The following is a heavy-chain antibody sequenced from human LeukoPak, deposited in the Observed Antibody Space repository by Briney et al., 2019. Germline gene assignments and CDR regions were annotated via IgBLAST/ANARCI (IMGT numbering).Heavy chain of an antibody. J-gene: IGHJ5*02. Sequence: SVKVSCKASGGTFSGYAISWVRQAPGQGLEWMGGIIPIFGTANYAQKFQGRVTITTDESTSTAYMELSSLRSEDTAVYYCARSAGIAAAGENRFDPWGQGTLVTVSS. D-gene: IGHD6-13*01. CDR2: IIPIFGTA. CDR3: ARSAGIAAAGENRFDP. V-gene: IGHV1-69*05. CDR1: GGTFSGYA.